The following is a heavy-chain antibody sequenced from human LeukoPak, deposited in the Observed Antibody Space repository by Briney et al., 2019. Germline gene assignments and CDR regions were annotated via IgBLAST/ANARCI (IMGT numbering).Heavy chain of an antibody. J-gene: IGHJ4*02. D-gene: IGHD2-2*01. CDR3: ARTDIVVVPAADY. CDR1: GYTFTGYY. Sequence: ASVKVSCKASGYTFTGYYMHWVRQAPGQGLEWMGWINPNSGGTNYAQKFQGRVTMTRDTSISTAYMELSRLRSDDTAVYYCARTDIVVVPAADYWGQGTLVTVSS. CDR2: INPNSGGT. V-gene: IGHV1-2*02.